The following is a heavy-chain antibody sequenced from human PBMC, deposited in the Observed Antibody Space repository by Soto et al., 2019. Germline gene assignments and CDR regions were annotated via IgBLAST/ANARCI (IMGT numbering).Heavy chain of an antibody. CDR1: GYTFSSYD. CDR3: ATSGGGWYLY. V-gene: IGHV1-8*01. CDR2: LNPNSGDT. D-gene: IGHD6-19*01. J-gene: IGHJ4*02. Sequence: QVQLVQSGAEVKKPGASVKVSCKASGYTFSSYDINWVRQATGQGLEWMGWLNPNSGDTGYAQKFQGRVTRTRNTSITTAYIELSSLTSDDTAVYYCATSGGGWYLYWGQGTRVTVSS.